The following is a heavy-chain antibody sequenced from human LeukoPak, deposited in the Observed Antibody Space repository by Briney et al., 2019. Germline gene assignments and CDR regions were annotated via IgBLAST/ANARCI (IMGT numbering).Heavy chain of an antibody. CDR1: GYTFTSYD. CDR3: ARSLRSRLCYLDY. CDR2: MNPNSGNT. J-gene: IGHJ4*02. Sequence: GASVKVSCKASGYTFTSYDINWVRQATGQGLEWMGWMNPNSGNTGYAQKFQGRVTITRNTSISTAYMELSSLRSEDTAVYYCARSLRSRLCYLDYWGQGTLVTVSS. V-gene: IGHV1-8*03.